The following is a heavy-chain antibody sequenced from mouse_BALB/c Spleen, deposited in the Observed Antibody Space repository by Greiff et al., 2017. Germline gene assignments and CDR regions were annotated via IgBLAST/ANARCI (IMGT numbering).Heavy chain of an antibody. Sequence: QVQLKESGAELVRPGSSVKISCKASGYAFSSYWMYWVKQRPGQGLEWIGQIYPGDGDTNYNGKFKGKATLTADKSSSTAYMQLSSLTSEDSAVYFCARLDDYAAWFAYWGQGTLVTVSA. CDR2: IYPGDGDT. V-gene: IGHV1-80*01. J-gene: IGHJ3*01. CDR3: ARLDDYAAWFAY. D-gene: IGHD2-4*01. CDR1: GYAFSSYW.